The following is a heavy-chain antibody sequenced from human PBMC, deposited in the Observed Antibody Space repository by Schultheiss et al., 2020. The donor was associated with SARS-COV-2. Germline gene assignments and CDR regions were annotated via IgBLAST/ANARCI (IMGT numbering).Heavy chain of an antibody. Sequence: SQTLSLTCGVYGGSFSGYFWSWIRQSPGKGLEWIGEINHSGSTNYNPSLKSRVTISVDTSKNQFSLKLSSVTAADTAVYYCARYVSSGLWYFDLWGRGTLVTVSS. D-gene: IGHD3-16*01. J-gene: IGHJ2*01. CDR3: ARYVSSGLWYFDL. CDR1: GGSFSGYF. CDR2: INHSGST. V-gene: IGHV4-34*01.